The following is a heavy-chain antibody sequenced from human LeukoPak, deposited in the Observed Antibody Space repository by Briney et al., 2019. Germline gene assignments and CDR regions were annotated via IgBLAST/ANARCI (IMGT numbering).Heavy chain of an antibody. CDR2: VNSGGST. CDR3: ARGSGSGSPPA. V-gene: IGHV3-66*01. J-gene: IGHJ4*02. D-gene: IGHD3-10*01. Sequence: GGSLRLSCAASGFIVNDNYMAWVRQAPGKGLEWVSVVNSGGSTSYADSVKDRFTISRDNSKNTLYLQMNSLRAEDTAVYYCARGSGSGSPPAWGQGTLVTVSS. CDR1: GFIVNDNY.